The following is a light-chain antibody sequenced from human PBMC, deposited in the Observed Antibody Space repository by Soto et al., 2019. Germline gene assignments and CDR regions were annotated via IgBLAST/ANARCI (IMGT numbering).Light chain of an antibody. CDR2: GSS. Sequence: EVVLTQSPGTLSLSPGERATLSCRASQSVSNNYFAWYQQKPGQAPRLLIFGSSDRATGIPDRFSGSGSGTDFTLTIRRLEPEVFAVYYCQQYGSSPPYTFGQGTKLEIK. CDR1: QSVSNNY. V-gene: IGKV3-20*01. J-gene: IGKJ2*01. CDR3: QQYGSSPPYT.